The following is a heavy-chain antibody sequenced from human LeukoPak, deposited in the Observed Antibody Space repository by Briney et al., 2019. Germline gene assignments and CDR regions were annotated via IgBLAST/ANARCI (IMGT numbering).Heavy chain of an antibody. CDR3: ATVWAVANWFHP. Sequence: ASVKVSCKVSGYTLTVLSMHWVRQAPGKGLEWMGGFDPEDGETIYAQKFQGRVTMTEDTSTDTAYMELSSLRSEDTAVYYCATVWAVANWFHPWGQGTLVTVSS. D-gene: IGHD3-16*01. CDR2: FDPEDGET. CDR1: GYTLTVLS. V-gene: IGHV1-24*01. J-gene: IGHJ5*02.